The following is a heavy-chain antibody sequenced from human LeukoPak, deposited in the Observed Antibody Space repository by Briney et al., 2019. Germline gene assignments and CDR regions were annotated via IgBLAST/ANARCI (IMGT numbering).Heavy chain of an antibody. CDR3: ATRWVLTGEPY. J-gene: IGHJ4*02. V-gene: IGHV4-4*02. D-gene: IGHD7-27*01. CDR1: GDSISSYEW. CDR2: IHHSGST. Sequence: SETLSLTCAVSGDSISSYEWYTLVRQPPGQGLEWIGEIHHSGSTNYNVSLKGRVTISLDKSKNQFSLDLTSVTAADTAVYYCATRWVLTGEPYWGQGTLVTVSS.